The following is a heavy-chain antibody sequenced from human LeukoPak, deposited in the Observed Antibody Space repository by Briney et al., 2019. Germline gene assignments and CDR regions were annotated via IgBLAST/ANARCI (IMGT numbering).Heavy chain of an antibody. CDR1: GYTFTSYA. V-gene: IGHV7-4-1*02. CDR2: INTNTGNP. D-gene: IGHD2-2*01. Sequence: GASVKVSCKASGYTFTSYAMNWVRQAPGQGLEWMGWINTNTGNPTYAQGFTGRFVFSLDTSVSTAYLQISSLKAEDTAVYYCARTHDNCSSTSCSVYYYYYYMDVWGKGTTVTVSS. J-gene: IGHJ6*03. CDR3: ARTHDNCSSTSCSVYYYYYYMDV.